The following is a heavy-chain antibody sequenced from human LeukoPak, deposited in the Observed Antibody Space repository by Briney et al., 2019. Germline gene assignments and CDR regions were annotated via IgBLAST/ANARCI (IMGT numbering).Heavy chain of an antibody. D-gene: IGHD2-2*01. CDR2: IKQDGSEK. CDR3: ARDGEHPSWSNYYYYMGV. V-gene: IGHV3-7*01. Sequence: PGGSLRLSCAASGFTFSSYWMSWVRQAPGKGLEWVANIKQDGSEKYYVDSVKGRFTISRDNAKNSLYLQMNSLRAEDTAVYYCARDGEHPSWSNYYYYMGVWGKGTTVTVSS. J-gene: IGHJ6*03. CDR1: GFTFSSYW.